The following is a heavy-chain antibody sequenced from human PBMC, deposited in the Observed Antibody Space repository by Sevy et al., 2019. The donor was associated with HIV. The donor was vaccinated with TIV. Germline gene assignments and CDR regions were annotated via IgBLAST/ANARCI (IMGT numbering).Heavy chain of an antibody. V-gene: IGHV3-23*01. CDR2: ISAGGTTT. D-gene: IGHD2-2*01. J-gene: IGHJ6*02. CDR1: GFIFSNYP. CDR3: AKRYCSTITCYDDDFWNPYYCYGLDI. Sequence: GGSLRLSCAASGFIFSNYPMSWVRHSPGKGLEWVSDISAGGTTTYYADSVEGRFTISRDNSKNTVSLQMNSLGAEDTATYYCAKRYCSTITCYDDDFWNPYYCYGLDIWGQGISVTVSS.